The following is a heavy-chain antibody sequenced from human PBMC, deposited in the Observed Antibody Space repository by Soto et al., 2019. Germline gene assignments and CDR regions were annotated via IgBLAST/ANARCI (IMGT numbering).Heavy chain of an antibody. CDR3: ARIPLRRVPAAIGGWFDP. CDR2: IYYSGST. Sequence: QVQLQESGPGLVKPSQTLSLTCTVSGGSISSGGYYWSWIRQHPGKGLEWIGYIYYSGSTYYNPSLKSRVTISVDTSKNQFALKLSSVTAADTAVYSCARIPLRRVPAAIGGWFDPWGQGTLVTVSS. V-gene: IGHV4-31*03. CDR1: GGSISSGGYY. D-gene: IGHD2-2*01. J-gene: IGHJ5*02.